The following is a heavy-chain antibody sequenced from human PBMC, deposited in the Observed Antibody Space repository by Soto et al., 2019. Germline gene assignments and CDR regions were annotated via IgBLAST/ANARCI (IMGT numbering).Heavy chain of an antibody. Sequence: ASVKVSCKPSGYTFTNYGINWVRQAPGQGLEWMGWISPYNGDTNYAQKLHGRVTMTTDTSTSTAYMEVRSLRSDDTAVFYCGREAGLMPAALPIDYWGQGTLVTVSS. J-gene: IGHJ4*02. CDR1: GYTFTNYG. V-gene: IGHV1-18*01. CDR2: ISPYNGDT. D-gene: IGHD2-2*02. CDR3: GREAGLMPAALPIDY.